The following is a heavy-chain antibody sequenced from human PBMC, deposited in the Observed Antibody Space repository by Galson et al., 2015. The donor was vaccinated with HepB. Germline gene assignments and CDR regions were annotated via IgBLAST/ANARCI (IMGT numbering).Heavy chain of an antibody. Sequence: SVKVSCKASGYTFNHYALNWVRQAPGQGLEWMGWIHTGTGKPMYAQGFTGRFVFSLDTSVSTAYLQISSLQADDTAVYYCARAEGSGYYYVDYWGQGTLVTVSS. D-gene: IGHD3-22*01. J-gene: IGHJ4*02. CDR1: GYTFNHYA. V-gene: IGHV7-4-1*02. CDR2: IHTGTGKP. CDR3: ARAEGSGYYYVDY.